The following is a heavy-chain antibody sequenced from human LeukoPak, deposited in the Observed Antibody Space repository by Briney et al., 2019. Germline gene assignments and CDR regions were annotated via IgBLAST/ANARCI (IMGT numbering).Heavy chain of an antibody. V-gene: IGHV3-9*01. Sequence: GGSLRLSCAASGFTFDDYAMHWVRQAPGKGLEWVSGVNWNSGVIGYADSVKGRFTISRDNAKNSLYLQMNSLRAEDTAVYYCARTMVRGVDGSYYYYYYYMDVWGKGTTVTVSS. CDR2: VNWNSGVI. D-gene: IGHD3-10*01. CDR1: GFTFDDYA. J-gene: IGHJ6*03. CDR3: ARTMVRGVDGSYYYYYYYMDV.